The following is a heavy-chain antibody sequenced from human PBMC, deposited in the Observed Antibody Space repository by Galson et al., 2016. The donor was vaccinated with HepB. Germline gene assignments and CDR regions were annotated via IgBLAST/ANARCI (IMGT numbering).Heavy chain of an antibody. J-gene: IGHJ3*02. CDR2: IWYDGSNR. D-gene: IGHD3-10*01. Sequence: SLRLSCAASGFTFSGYGMHWVRQAPGKGLEWVALIWYDGSNRFYADSVKGRFTISRDNPKNTLHLQMNSLRAEDTAVYYCARSGSYSYAFDIWGQGTMVTASS. CDR3: ARSGSYSYAFDI. CDR1: GFTFSGYG. V-gene: IGHV3-33*01.